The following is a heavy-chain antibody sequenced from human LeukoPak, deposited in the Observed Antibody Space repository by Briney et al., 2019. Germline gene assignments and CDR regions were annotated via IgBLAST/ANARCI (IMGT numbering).Heavy chain of an antibody. CDR1: GFTFSSYA. CDR2: ISGSGGST. V-gene: IGHV3-23*01. J-gene: IGHJ4*02. D-gene: IGHD3-3*01. CDR3: AKGAGYDFWSGHNYFDY. Sequence: PGGSLRLSCAASGFTFSSYAMSWVRQAPGKGLEWVSAISGSGGSTYYADSVKGRFTISRDNAKNSLYLQMNSLRAEDTAVYYCAKGAGYDFWSGHNYFDYWGQGTLVTVSS.